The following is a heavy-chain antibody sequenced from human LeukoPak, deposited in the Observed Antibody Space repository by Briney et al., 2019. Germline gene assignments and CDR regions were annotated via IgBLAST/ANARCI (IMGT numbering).Heavy chain of an antibody. CDR1: GFTFSSYW. J-gene: IGHJ4*02. CDR3: ARGPDYGDRFDYFDY. CDR2: IKQDGSQ. D-gene: IGHD4-17*01. Sequence: GGSLRLSCAASGFTFSSYWMSWVRQAPGKGLEWVANIKQDGSQYYVDSVKGRFIISRDNAKNSLSLQMNSLRVEDTAVYYCARGPDYGDRFDYFDYGGQGTLVTVSS. V-gene: IGHV3-7*01.